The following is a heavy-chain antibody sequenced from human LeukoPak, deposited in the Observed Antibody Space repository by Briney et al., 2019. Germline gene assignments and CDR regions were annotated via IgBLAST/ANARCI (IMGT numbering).Heavy chain of an antibody. J-gene: IGHJ4*02. CDR2: ISSSGSSI. D-gene: IGHD3-22*01. CDR1: GSSFSDYY. Sequence: GRSLSLSRPPSGSSFSDYYTSWIRQAPGSGLEWVSYISSSGSSIYYADSVKGRFTISRDNAKNSLYLQMNSLRAEDTAVYYCARDLVVGHFDYWGQGTLVTVSS. V-gene: IGHV3-11*01. CDR3: ARDLVVGHFDY.